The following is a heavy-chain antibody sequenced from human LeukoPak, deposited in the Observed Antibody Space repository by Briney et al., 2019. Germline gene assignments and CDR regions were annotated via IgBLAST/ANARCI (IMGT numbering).Heavy chain of an antibody. Sequence: GGSLRLSCAASGFTFSSYSMNWVRQAPGKGLDWVPYISSSSSTIYYADSVKGRFTISRDNAKNSLYLQMNSLRAEDTAVYYCARDLSDYGATRSDYWGQGTLVTVSS. CDR2: ISSSSSTI. CDR3: ARDLSDYGATRSDY. CDR1: GFTFSSYS. V-gene: IGHV3-48*01. D-gene: IGHD4/OR15-4a*01. J-gene: IGHJ4*02.